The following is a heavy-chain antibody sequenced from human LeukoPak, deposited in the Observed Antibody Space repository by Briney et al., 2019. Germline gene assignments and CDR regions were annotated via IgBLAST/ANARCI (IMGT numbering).Heavy chain of an antibody. CDR2: ISSSSSYI. D-gene: IGHD5-18*01. Sequence: PGGSLRLSCAASGFTFSSYSMNWVRQAPGKGLEWVSSISSSSSYIYYADSVKGRFTISRDNAKNSLYLQMNSLRAKDTAVYYCARGTPIGYSYGFNFDYWGQGTLVTVSS. CDR1: GFTFSSYS. V-gene: IGHV3-21*01. J-gene: IGHJ4*02. CDR3: ARGTPIGYSYGFNFDY.